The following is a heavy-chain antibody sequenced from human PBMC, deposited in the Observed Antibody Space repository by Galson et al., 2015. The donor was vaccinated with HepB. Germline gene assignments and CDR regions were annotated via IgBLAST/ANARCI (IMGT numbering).Heavy chain of an antibody. CDR3: ATKHYDFWSGYQNNHFDY. Sequence: SVKVSCKVSGYTLTELSMHWVRQAPGKGLEWMGGFDPEDGETIYAQKFQGRVTMTEDTSTDTAYMELSSLRSEDTAVYYCATKHYDFWSGYQNNHFDYWGQGTLVTVSS. D-gene: IGHD3-3*01. CDR2: FDPEDGET. J-gene: IGHJ4*02. V-gene: IGHV1-24*01. CDR1: GYTLTELS.